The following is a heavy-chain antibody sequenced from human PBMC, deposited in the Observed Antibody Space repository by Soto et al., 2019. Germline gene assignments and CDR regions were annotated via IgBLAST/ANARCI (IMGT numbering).Heavy chain of an antibody. J-gene: IGHJ6*02. D-gene: IGHD4-17*01. CDR1: GFTFSSYA. CDR3: AKFYYGDYSYYYYGMDV. Sequence: EVQVLESGGGLVQPGGSLRLSCAASGFTFSSYAMSWVRQAPGKGPEWVSAIGGSGDSTRYADSVQGRFTISRDTSKHTLYLQMNSLRAEDTAVYYCAKFYYGDYSYYYYGMDVWGQGTTVTVSS. V-gene: IGHV3-23*01. CDR2: IGGSGDST.